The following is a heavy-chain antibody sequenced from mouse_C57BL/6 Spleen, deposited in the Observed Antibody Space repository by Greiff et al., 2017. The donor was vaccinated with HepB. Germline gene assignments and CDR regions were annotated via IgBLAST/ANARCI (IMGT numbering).Heavy chain of an antibody. D-gene: IGHD1-1*01. J-gene: IGHJ1*03. Sequence: EVQLQQSGPELVKPGASVKISCKASGYTFTDYYMNWVKQSHGKSLEWIGDINPNNGGTSYNQKFKGKATLTVDKYSSTAYMELRSLTSEDSAVYYCARYTTVVATDWYFDVWGTGTTVTVSS. CDR1: GYTFTDYY. V-gene: IGHV1-26*01. CDR3: ARYTTVVATDWYFDV. CDR2: INPNNGGT.